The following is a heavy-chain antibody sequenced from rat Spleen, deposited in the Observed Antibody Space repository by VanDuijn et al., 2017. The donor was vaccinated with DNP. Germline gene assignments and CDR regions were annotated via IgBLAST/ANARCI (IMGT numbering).Heavy chain of an antibody. D-gene: IGHD5-1*01. J-gene: IGHJ4*01. CDR3: ARQTGEVMDA. V-gene: IGHV5-22*01. CDR2: ISYEGSST. CDR1: GFIFSNYW. Sequence: EVKLVESGGGLVQPGSSLKLSCAASGFIFSNYWMTWIRQAPGKGLEWVASISYEGSSTYYGDSVKGRFTISRDNAKSTLYLQMDSLRSEDTATYYCARQTGEVMDAWGQGASVTVSS.